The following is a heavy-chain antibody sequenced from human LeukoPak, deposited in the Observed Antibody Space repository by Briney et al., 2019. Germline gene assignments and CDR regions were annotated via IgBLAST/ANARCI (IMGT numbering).Heavy chain of an antibody. Sequence: PSEPLSLTCTVSGVSISSYYWRWIRQPPGKGLEGIGYIYYSGSTNYNPSLKSRVTISVDTSKNQFSLKLSSVTAADTAVYYCAREYCSSTSCSGMDVWGQGTTVTVSS. V-gene: IGHV4-59*12. J-gene: IGHJ6*02. CDR2: IYYSGST. CDR1: GVSISSYY. CDR3: AREYCSSTSCSGMDV. D-gene: IGHD2-2*01.